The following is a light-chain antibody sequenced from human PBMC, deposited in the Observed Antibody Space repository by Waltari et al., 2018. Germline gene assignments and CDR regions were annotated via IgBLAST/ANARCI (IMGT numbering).Light chain of an antibody. CDR1: SVPVSTAYY. CDR3: VLYMGSGIWV. V-gene: IGLV8-61*01. Sequence: QTVVTQEPSFSVSPGGTVTLTCGLSSVPVSTAYYPSWYQQTPGRPPRTLIYTTNTRSSGVPDRFSGSILGNKAALTITGALADDESDYYCVLYMGSGIWVFGGGTKLTVL. J-gene: IGLJ3*02. CDR2: TTN.